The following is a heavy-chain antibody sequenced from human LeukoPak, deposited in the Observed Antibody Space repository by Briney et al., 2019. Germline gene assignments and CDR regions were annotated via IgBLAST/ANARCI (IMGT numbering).Heavy chain of an antibody. Sequence: SETLSLTCTVSGGSISSSSYYWGWIRQPPGKGLEWIGYIYYSGGTTNYNPSLKSRVTISVDTSKNQFSLRLSSVTAADTAVYYCARDEGYHYGYWYFDLWGRGTLVTVSS. J-gene: IGHJ2*01. CDR1: GGSISSSSYY. CDR2: IYYSGGTT. D-gene: IGHD5-18*01. CDR3: ARDEGYHYGYWYFDL. V-gene: IGHV4-39*07.